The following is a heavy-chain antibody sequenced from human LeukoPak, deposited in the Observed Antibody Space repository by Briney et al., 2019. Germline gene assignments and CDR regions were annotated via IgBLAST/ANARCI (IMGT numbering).Heavy chain of an antibody. CDR1: GGTFSSYA. V-gene: IGHV1-69*04. CDR3: ARLTPFIAAADY. J-gene: IGHJ4*02. CDR2: IIPILGIA. Sequence: ASVNVSCKASGGTFSSYAISWVRPAPGQGLEWMGRIIPILGIANYAQKFQGRVTITADKSTSTAYMELSSLRSEDTAVYYCARLTPFIAAADYWGQGTLVTVSP. D-gene: IGHD6-13*01.